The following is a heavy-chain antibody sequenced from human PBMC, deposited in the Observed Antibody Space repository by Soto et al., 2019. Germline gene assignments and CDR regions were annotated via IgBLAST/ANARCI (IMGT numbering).Heavy chain of an antibody. CDR2: IRGNGDSI. V-gene: IGHV3-23*01. CDR3: VHGEGEYNDSRDFSATESFDY. D-gene: IGHD3-10*01. CDR1: GFTFTRSA. Sequence: GGSLRLSCAASGFTFTRSAMNWVRQAPGKGLEWVSGIRGNGDSISYADAVKGRFTISRDNSMNTLYLQMNSLRAEDTAIYSGVHGEGEYNDSRDFSATESFDYWGQEPWSPSPQ. J-gene: IGHJ4*01.